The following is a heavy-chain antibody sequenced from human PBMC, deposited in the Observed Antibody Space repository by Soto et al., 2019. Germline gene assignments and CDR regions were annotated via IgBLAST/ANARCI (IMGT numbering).Heavy chain of an antibody. D-gene: IGHD1-1*01. CDR3: ASEGSGATTGGFGY. CDR1: GGSISSYY. J-gene: IGHJ4*02. V-gene: IGHV4-59*01. Sequence: SETPSLTCTVSGGSISSYYWSWIRQPPGKGLEWIGYIYYSGSTNYNPSLKSRVTISVDTSKNQFSLKLSSVTAAATAVYYCASEGSGATTGGFGYWGRGALVTVSS. CDR2: IYYSGST.